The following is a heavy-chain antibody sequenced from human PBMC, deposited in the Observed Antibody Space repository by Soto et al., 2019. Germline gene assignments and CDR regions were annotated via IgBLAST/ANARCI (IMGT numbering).Heavy chain of an antibody. J-gene: IGHJ6*02. V-gene: IGHV4-34*01. CDR2: INHSGST. Sequence: PSETLSLTCAVYGGSFSGYYWSWIRQPPGKGLEWIGEINHSGSTNYNPSLKSRVTISVDTSKNQFSLKLSSVTAADTAVYYCARWKRITMVRGVIIKDSYYYGMDVWGQGTTVTV. CDR1: GGSFSGYY. D-gene: IGHD3-10*01. CDR3: ARWKRITMVRGVIIKDSYYYGMDV.